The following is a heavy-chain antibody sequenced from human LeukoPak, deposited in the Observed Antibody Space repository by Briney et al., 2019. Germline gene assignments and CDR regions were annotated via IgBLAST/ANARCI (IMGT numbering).Heavy chain of an antibody. CDR2: IKQDGGEE. Sequence: SGGSLRLSCAASGFTFNNYWMNWVRQAPGKGLEWVANIKQDGGEEYYVDSVKGRFTISRDNAKNSLYLQMNSLRTEDTAVYYCARARRSDYYQYYFDYWGQGILVMVSS. V-gene: IGHV3-7*01. CDR3: ARARRSDYYQYYFDY. J-gene: IGHJ4*02. D-gene: IGHD3-3*01. CDR1: GFTFNNYW.